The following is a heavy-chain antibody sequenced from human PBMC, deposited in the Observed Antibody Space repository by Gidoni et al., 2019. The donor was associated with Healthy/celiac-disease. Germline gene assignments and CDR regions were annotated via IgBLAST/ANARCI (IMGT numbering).Heavy chain of an antibody. V-gene: IGHV3-7*03. Sequence: EVQLVESGGGLVQPGGSLRLSCAASGFTFRSHGMSWVRQAPGKGLEWVANIKQDGSEKYYVDSVKGRFTISRDNAKNSLYLQMNSLRAEDTAVYYCARDTPHYVWGSYRYKGGLDYWGQGTLVTVSS. J-gene: IGHJ4*02. CDR1: GFTFRSHG. CDR3: ARDTPHYVWGSYRYKGGLDY. D-gene: IGHD3-16*02. CDR2: IKQDGSEK.